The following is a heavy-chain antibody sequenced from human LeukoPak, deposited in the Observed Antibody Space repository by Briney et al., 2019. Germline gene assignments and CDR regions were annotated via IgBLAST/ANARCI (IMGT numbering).Heavy chain of an antibody. CDR1: GFTFSSYS. CDR3: ARAGLASSSPGRYMDV. V-gene: IGHV3-48*01. Sequence: GGSLRLSCAASGFTFSSYSMNWVRQAPGKGLEWVSYISSSSSTIYYADSVKGRFTISRDNAKNSLYLQMNSLRAEDTAVYYCARAGLASSSPGRYMDVWGKGTTVTVSS. D-gene: IGHD6-6*01. CDR2: ISSSSSTI. J-gene: IGHJ6*03.